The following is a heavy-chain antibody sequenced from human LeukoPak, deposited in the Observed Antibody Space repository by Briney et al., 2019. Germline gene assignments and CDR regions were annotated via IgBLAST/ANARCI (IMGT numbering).Heavy chain of an antibody. CDR1: GFPFSNYW. CDR3: ARQPDY. J-gene: IGHJ4*02. D-gene: IGHD1-14*01. CDR2: INSDGSRT. Sequence: GGSLRLSCAASGFPFSNYWMHWVRQAPGKGLVWVSHINSDGSRTNYAASVKGRFTISRDNAKNTLYLQMNSLRAEDTAVYYCARQPDYWGQGTLVTVSS. V-gene: IGHV3-74*01.